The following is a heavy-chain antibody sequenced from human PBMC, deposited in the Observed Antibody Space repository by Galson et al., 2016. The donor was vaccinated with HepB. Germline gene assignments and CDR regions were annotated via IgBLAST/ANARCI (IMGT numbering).Heavy chain of an antibody. CDR3: ARGPTGALDY. V-gene: IGHV7-4-1*02. CDR2: INPNTGNP. CDR1: GYRFIEYG. J-gene: IGHJ4*02. D-gene: IGHD1-1*01. Sequence: SVKVSCKASGYRFIEYGVNWVRQAPGQGLEWMGWINPNTGNPTYAQGFTGRFVFSSDTSVTTAHLQISGLAPDDSAIYFCARGPTGALDYWGQGTLVTVSS.